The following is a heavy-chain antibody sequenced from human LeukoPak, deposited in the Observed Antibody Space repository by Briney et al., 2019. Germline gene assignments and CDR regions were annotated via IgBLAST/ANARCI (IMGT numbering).Heavy chain of an antibody. CDR3: AKSYASGSFYDY. D-gene: IGHD3-10*01. CDR2: ITGSGGRT. J-gene: IGHJ4*02. CDR1: GFTFSNYA. Sequence: QAGGSLRLSCAASGFTFSNYAMNWVRQAPGKGLEWVSAITGSGGRTYYADSVKGRFTISRDNSKNTLSLQMNNLRADDTAVYYCAKSYASGSFYDYWGQGTLVTVSS. V-gene: IGHV3-23*01.